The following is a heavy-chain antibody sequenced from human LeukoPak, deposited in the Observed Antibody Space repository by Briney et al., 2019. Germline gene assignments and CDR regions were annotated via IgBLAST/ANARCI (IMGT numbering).Heavy chain of an antibody. CDR3: AKMDLIPAAIPLFDY. CDR2: ISSSSSYI. V-gene: IGHV3-21*01. J-gene: IGHJ4*02. CDR1: GFTFSSYS. D-gene: IGHD2-2*02. Sequence: PGGSLRLSCAASGFTFSSYSMNWVRQAPGKGLEWVSSISSSSSYIYYADSVKGRFTISRDNSKNTLYLQMNSLRAEDTAVYYCAKMDLIPAAIPLFDYWGQGTLVTVSS.